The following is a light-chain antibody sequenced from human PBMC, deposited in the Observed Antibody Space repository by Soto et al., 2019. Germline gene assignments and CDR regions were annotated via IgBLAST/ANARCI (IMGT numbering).Light chain of an antibody. CDR2: DTS. J-gene: IGKJ1*01. CDR1: QSIGSY. V-gene: IGKV3-11*01. CDR3: QQYNNWPSWT. Sequence: ATLSCRASQSIGSYLAWYQQKPGQAPRLLLYDTSIRATGIPARFSGSGSGTAFTLTISSLEPEDFAVYYCQQYNNWPSWTFGQGTKVDIK.